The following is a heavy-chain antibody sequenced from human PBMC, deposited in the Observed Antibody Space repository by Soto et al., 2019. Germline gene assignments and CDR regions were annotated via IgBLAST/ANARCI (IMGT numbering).Heavy chain of an antibody. CDR2: ISGHNNNI. CDR1: GYTFANYG. V-gene: IGHV1-18*01. D-gene: IGHD5-18*01. Sequence: ASVKVSCKASGYTFANYGLSWLRQAPGQGLEWMAWISGHNNNIYYAQNLQGRVALTTDTSTNTAYMELSSLRSEDTAVYYCARDPGYSYGYNWGQGTLVTVS. J-gene: IGHJ4*02. CDR3: ARDPGYSYGYN.